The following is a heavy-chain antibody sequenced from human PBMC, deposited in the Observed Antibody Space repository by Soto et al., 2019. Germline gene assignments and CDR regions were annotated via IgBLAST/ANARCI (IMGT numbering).Heavy chain of an antibody. D-gene: IGHD3-3*01. CDR2: SSWNSGSI. Sequence: QPGGSLRLSCAASGFTFDDYAMHWVRQAPGKGLEWVSGSSWNSGSIGYTDSVKGRFTISRDNAKNSLYLQMSSLRAEDTALYYCAKGRFLEWLLYPFDYWGQGTLVTVSS. CDR3: AKGRFLEWLLYPFDY. J-gene: IGHJ4*02. V-gene: IGHV3-9*01. CDR1: GFTFDDYA.